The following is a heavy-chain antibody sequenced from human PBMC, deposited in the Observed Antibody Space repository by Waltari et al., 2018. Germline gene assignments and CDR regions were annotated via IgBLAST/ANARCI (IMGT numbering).Heavy chain of an antibody. CDR2: IYYTGTT. CDR3: ARHWKRNGYRFDP. V-gene: IGHV4-39*01. Sequence: QLQLQESGPGLMKPSETLSLTYTVSGGSISRSSYYWGWIRQSPGKGLEWIVSIYYTGTTYYNPTLESRVTISGDTSKNQFSLRLSSVTAADTAVYYCARHWKRNGYRFDPWGQGTLVTVSS. D-gene: IGHD5-12*01. J-gene: IGHJ5*02. CDR1: GGSISRSSYY.